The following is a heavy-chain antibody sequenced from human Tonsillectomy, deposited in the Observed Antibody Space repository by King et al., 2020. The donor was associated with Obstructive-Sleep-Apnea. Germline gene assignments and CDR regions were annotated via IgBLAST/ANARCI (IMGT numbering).Heavy chain of an antibody. Sequence: VQLQQWGAGLLQPSETLSLTCAVYGGSFSDYYWSWIRQPPGKGLEWIGELNHGGSTNYNLSLMSRVTMSIDTSNNQFSLKLTSVTAADTAVYYCARGSGAAAVNWFDPWGQGTLVAVSS. CDR2: LNHGGST. V-gene: IGHV4-34*01. D-gene: IGHD6-13*01. J-gene: IGHJ5*02. CDR1: GGSFSDYY. CDR3: ARGSGAAAVNWFDP.